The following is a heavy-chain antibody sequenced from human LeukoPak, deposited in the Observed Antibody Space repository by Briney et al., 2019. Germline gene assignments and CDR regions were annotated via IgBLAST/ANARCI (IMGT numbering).Heavy chain of an antibody. J-gene: IGHJ3*02. CDR3: AKGSSRPPNAFDI. CDR2: IGQDGSEK. V-gene: IGHV3-7*01. D-gene: IGHD6-6*01. Sequence: GGSLRLSCAASGFTFSGHWMSWVRQAPGKGLEWVASIGQDGSEKHYVDSVEGRFTISRDSAKNSLHLQMNSLRAEDTAVYYCAKGSSRPPNAFDIWGQGTLVTVSS. CDR1: GFTFSGHW.